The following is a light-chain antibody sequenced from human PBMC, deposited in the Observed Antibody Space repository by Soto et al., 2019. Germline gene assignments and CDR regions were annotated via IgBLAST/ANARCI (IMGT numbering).Light chain of an antibody. CDR1: SSDVGDYNY. Sequence: QSALTQPRSVSGSPGQSVTISCTGTSSDVGDYNYVSWYQQHPGKAPKLMIYDVSKRPSGVPDRFSGSKSGNTASLTISGLQAEDEADYYCCSYAGSYTVVFGGGIKLTVL. J-gene: IGLJ2*01. CDR3: CSYAGSYTVV. V-gene: IGLV2-11*01. CDR2: DVS.